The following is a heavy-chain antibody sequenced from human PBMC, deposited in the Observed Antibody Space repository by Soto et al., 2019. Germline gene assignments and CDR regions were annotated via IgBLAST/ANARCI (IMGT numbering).Heavy chain of an antibody. D-gene: IGHD3-10*01. Sequence: GGSLRLSCAASGFTFSSYDMHWVRQATGKGLEWVSAIGTAGDTYYPGSVKGRFTISRENAKNSLYLQMNSLRAEDTAVYYCARVDPAFRFGEYFDYWGQGTLVTVSS. V-gene: IGHV3-13*01. CDR3: ARVDPAFRFGEYFDY. J-gene: IGHJ4*02. CDR1: GFTFSSYD. CDR2: IGTAGDT.